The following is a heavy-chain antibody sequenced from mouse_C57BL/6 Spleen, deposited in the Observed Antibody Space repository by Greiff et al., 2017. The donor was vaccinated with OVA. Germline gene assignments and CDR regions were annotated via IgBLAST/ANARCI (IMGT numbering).Heavy chain of an antibody. V-gene: IGHV1-15*01. CDR1: GYTFTDYE. CDR3: TRLFAY. CDR2: MEHETCGT. Sequence: QVQLQHSGAELVRPGASVTLSCKASGYTFTDYEMHWVKQTPVHGLEWSGAMEHETCGTAYNQKFKGKAILTADKSSSTAHMELRRLTSEDSAVYYCTRLFAYWGQGTLVTVSA. J-gene: IGHJ3*01.